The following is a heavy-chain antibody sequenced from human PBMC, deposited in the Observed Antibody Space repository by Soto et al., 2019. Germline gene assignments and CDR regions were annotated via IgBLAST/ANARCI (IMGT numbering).Heavy chain of an antibody. Sequence: SVKVSCKTSGGTFSSYAINWVRQAPGQGPEWMGGIIPIFGTADYAQKFQGRVTITADESTSTANMELSSLRSDDTAVYYCAAGTVAGTSDYWGQGTLVTVSS. CDR3: AAGTVAGTSDY. J-gene: IGHJ4*02. D-gene: IGHD6-19*01. CDR2: IIPIFGTA. CDR1: GGTFSSYA. V-gene: IGHV1-69*13.